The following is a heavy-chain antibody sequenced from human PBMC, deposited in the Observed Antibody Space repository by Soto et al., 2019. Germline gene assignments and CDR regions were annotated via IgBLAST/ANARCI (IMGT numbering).Heavy chain of an antibody. CDR1: GFTFSTYS. Sequence: EVQLVESGGGLVQPGGSLRLSCAASGFTFSTYSMIWVRQAPGKGLQWVSNISDSISTIYSADSVKGRFTISRDNAKNSLYLQMNSLRDEDSAVYYCPRVRGNYDTWYFDLWGRGTLLTVSS. CDR3: PRVRGNYDTWYFDL. CDR2: ISDSISTI. J-gene: IGHJ2*01. D-gene: IGHD3-3*01. V-gene: IGHV3-48*02.